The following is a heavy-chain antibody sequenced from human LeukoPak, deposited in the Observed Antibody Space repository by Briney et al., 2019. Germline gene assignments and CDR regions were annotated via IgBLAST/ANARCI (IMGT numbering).Heavy chain of an antibody. CDR2: SYHSGST. CDR1: GYSISSGYY. D-gene: IGHD1-1*01. Sequence: SETLSLTCTVSGYSISSGYYWGWMRPPPGKGLEWIGTSYHSGSTYYNPSLKRRVTISVDTAKNQFSLKLSSLTAADTAVYYCARGQLEPWGSRGFDYWGQGTLVTVSS. CDR3: ARGQLEPWGSRGFDY. J-gene: IGHJ4*02. V-gene: IGHV4-38-2*02.